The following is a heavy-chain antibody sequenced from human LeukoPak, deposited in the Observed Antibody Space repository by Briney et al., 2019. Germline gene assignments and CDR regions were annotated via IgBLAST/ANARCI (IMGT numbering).Heavy chain of an antibody. CDR3: AQLGIMVRAPIFDY. CDR2: IYWDDDK. Sequence: ESGPTLVKPSQTLTLTCTFSGFSLSTSGVAVGWIRQPPAKALEWLALIYWDDDKRYSPSLKSRLTITKDTSKNQVVLTMTNMDPVDTATYYCAQLGIMVRAPIFDYWGQGTLVTVSS. J-gene: IGHJ4*02. CDR1: GFSLSTSGVA. V-gene: IGHV2-5*02. D-gene: IGHD3-10*01.